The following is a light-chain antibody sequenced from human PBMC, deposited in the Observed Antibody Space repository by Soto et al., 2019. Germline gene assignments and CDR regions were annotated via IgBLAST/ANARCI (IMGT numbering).Light chain of an antibody. CDR1: QTISSW. Sequence: DIQMTQSPSTLSGSVGDRVTITCRASQTISSWLAWYQQTPGKAPKLLIYKASTLKSGVPSRFSGSGSGTEFTLTISSLQPDDFATYYCQHYNSYSEAFGQGTKVEFK. V-gene: IGKV1-5*03. CDR3: QHYNSYSEA. J-gene: IGKJ1*01. CDR2: KAS.